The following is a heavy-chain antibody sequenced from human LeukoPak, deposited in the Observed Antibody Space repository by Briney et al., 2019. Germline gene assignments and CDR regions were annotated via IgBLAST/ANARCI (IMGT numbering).Heavy chain of an antibody. CDR2: IYSSGST. CDR3: ARASGWCPNQYDY. D-gene: IGHD6-19*01. CDR1: GGSVSSGSYY. Sequence: SETLSLTCTVSGGSVSSGSYYWSWIRQPPGKGLEWIGYIYSSGSTNYNPSLKSRVTISADTSKNQFSLKLNSVTAADTAVYYCARASGWCPNQYDYWGQGTLVTVSS. V-gene: IGHV4-61*01. J-gene: IGHJ4*02.